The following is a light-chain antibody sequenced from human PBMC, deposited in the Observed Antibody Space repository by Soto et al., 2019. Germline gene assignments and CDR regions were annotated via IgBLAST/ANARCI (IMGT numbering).Light chain of an antibody. Sequence: EIVVERCSGIPSFSSGERAKLSRRASQSVSIKLAWYQQKPGQAPRLLIYDTSTRATGIPARFSGSGSGTEFTLTISSLQSEDFAVYYCQQYNNWPPITFGQGTRLEIK. V-gene: IGKV3-15*01. CDR3: QQYNNWPPIT. CDR2: DTS. CDR1: QSVSIK. J-gene: IGKJ5*01.